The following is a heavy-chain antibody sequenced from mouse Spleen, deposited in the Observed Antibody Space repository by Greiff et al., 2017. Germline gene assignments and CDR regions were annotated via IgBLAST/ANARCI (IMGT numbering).Heavy chain of an antibody. Sequence: VQLQQPGAELVKPGASVKLSCKASGYTFTSYWMQWVKQRPGQGLEWIGEIDPSDSYTNYNQKFKGKATLTVDTSSSTAYMQLSSLTSEDSAVYYCARPYYGNYDYAMDYWGQGTSVTVSS. CDR2: IDPSDSYT. CDR1: GYTFTSYW. V-gene: IGHV1-50*01. J-gene: IGHJ4*01. CDR3: ARPYYGNYDYAMDY. D-gene: IGHD2-10*01.